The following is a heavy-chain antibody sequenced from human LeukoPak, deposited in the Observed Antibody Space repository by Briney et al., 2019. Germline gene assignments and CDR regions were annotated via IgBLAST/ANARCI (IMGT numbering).Heavy chain of an antibody. CDR1: GFTFSSYS. V-gene: IGHV3-48*01. J-gene: IGHJ4*02. D-gene: IGHD5-12*01. CDR3: ARDFSGYLAY. CDR2: ISSSSSTI. Sequence: GGSLRHSCAASGFTFSSYSMNWVRQAPGKGLEWVSYISSSSSTIYYADSVKGRFTISRDNAKNSLYLQMNSLRAEDTAVYYCARDFSGYLAYWRQGTLVTVSS.